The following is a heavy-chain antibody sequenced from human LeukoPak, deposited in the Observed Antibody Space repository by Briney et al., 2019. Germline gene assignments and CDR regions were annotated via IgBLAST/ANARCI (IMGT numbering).Heavy chain of an antibody. CDR2: IYYSGST. J-gene: IGHJ4*02. Sequence: KPSETLSLTCTVSGGSISSYYWSWIRQPPGKGLEWIGYIYYSGSTNYNPSLKSRVTISVDTSKNQFSLKLSSVTAADTAVYYCARHAESTVGWAVDYWGQGTLVTVSS. CDR1: GGSISSYY. D-gene: IGHD4-11*01. CDR3: ARHAESTVGWAVDY. V-gene: IGHV4-59*08.